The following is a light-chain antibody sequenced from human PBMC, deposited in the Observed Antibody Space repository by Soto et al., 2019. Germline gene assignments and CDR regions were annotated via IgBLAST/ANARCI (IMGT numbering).Light chain of an antibody. Sequence: QSALTQPASVSGSPGQSITISCTGTSSDVGGYNYVSWYQQHPGKSPNLIIFDVSNRPSGVSNRFSASKSANSASLAISGLQAEDEADYSCSSYTGSNTPVVFGRGTQLTLL. CDR1: SSDVGGYNY. V-gene: IGLV2-14*01. CDR3: SSYTGSNTPVV. CDR2: DVS. J-gene: IGLJ2*01.